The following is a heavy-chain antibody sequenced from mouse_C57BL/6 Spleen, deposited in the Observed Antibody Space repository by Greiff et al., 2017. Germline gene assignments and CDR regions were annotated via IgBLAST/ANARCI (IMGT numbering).Heavy chain of an antibody. D-gene: IGHD1-1*01. Sequence: VQLQQPGAELVKPGASVQLSCKASGYTFPSYWMHWVKQRPGRGLEWIGRIDPNSGGTKYNEKFKSKATLTVDKPSSTAYMQLSSLTSEDSAVYYCARDYGSSYYYAMDYWGQGTSVTVSS. V-gene: IGHV1-72*01. CDR2: IDPNSGGT. J-gene: IGHJ4*01. CDR1: GYTFPSYW. CDR3: ARDYGSSYYYAMDY.